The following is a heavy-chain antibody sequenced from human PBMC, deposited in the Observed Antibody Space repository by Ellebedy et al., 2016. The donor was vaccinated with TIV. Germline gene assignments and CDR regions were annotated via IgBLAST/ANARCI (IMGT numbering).Heavy chain of an antibody. Sequence: SETLSLTXAVSGDSISSSNWWSWVRQTPGKGLEWIGEIFHSGSTNYSPSLKSRVTMSLDTSQSQLSLRLSSVTAADTAVYFCARQQVSFNTLDVWGHGTTVTVPS. CDR1: GDSISSSNW. D-gene: IGHD3-16*02. V-gene: IGHV4-4*02. CDR2: IFHSGST. J-gene: IGHJ6*02. CDR3: ARQQVSFNTLDV.